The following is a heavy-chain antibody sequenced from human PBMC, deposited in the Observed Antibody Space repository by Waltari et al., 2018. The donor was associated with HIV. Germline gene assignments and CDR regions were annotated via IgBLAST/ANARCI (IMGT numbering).Heavy chain of an antibody. CDR2: IYYSGST. CDR3: ARGGDWNYFDY. CDR1: GGSISSYY. J-gene: IGHJ4*02. Sequence: QVQLQESGPGLVKPSETLSLTCTVSGGSISSYYWSWIRQPPGKGLEWIGYIYYSGSTNYNPSLKSRVTISVDTSKNQFSLKLSSVTAADTAVYYCARGGDWNYFDYWGQGTLVTVSS. D-gene: IGHD1-1*01. V-gene: IGHV4-59*01.